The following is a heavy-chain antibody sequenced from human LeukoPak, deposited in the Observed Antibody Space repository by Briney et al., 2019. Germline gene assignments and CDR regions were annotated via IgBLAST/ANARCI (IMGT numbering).Heavy chain of an antibody. D-gene: IGHD3-3*01. Sequence: TGGSLRLSCAASGFTFSNYWMTWVRQAPGKGLEWVADIKQDGSEKLYVNSVRGRVTISRDNAKMSLFLQMNSLRAEDTAVYYCARDNGVVHGVYYMDVWGKGTTVTVS. CDR2: IKQDGSEK. J-gene: IGHJ6*03. V-gene: IGHV3-7*01. CDR3: ARDNGVVHGVYYMDV. CDR1: GFTFSNYW.